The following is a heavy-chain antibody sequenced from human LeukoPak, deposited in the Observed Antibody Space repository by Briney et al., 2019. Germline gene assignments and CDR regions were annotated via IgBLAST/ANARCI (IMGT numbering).Heavy chain of an antibody. CDR2: INPNSGGT. J-gene: IGHJ6*03. V-gene: IGHV1-2*02. CDR3: ARGLGYCSGGSCYSVYMDV. CDR1: GYTFSGYD. D-gene: IGHD2-15*01. Sequence: GASVKVSCKASGYTFSGYDMHWVRLAPGQGLEWMGWINPNSGGTNYAQKFQGRVTITRNTSISTAYMELSSLRSEDTAVYYCARGLGYCSGGSCYSVYMDVWGKGTTVTVSS.